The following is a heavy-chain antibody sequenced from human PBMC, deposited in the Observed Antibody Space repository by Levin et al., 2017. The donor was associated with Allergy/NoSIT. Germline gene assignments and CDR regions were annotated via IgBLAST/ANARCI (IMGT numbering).Heavy chain of an antibody. CDR1: GFTFRTYA. CDR2: ITDSSTTI. V-gene: IGHV3-48*02. D-gene: IGHD1-14*01. J-gene: IGHJ6*02. CDR3: ARAQYNHYHYGMDV. Sequence: HPGGSLRLSCAASGFTFRTYAMNWVRRPPGKGLEWVSYITDSSTTIYYADSVKGRFTISRDNAKNSLFLQMNSLRDEDTAVYYCARAQYNHYHYGMDVWGQGTTVTVSS.